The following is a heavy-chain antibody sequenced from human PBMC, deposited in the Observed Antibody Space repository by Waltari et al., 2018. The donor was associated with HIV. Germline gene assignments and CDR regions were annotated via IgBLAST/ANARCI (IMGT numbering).Heavy chain of an antibody. CDR1: GGTFSSYA. D-gene: IGHD6-13*01. CDR2: IIPIFGTA. J-gene: IGHJ5*02. V-gene: IGHV1-69*01. Sequence: QVQLVQSGAEVKKPGSSVKVSCKASGGTFSSYAISWLRQAPGQGLEWMGGIIPIFGTANYAQKFQGRVTITADESTSTAYMELSSLRSEDTAVYYCATRSTAAGTENVLSPRHNWFDPWGQGTLVTVSS. CDR3: ATRSTAAGTENVLSPRHNWFDP.